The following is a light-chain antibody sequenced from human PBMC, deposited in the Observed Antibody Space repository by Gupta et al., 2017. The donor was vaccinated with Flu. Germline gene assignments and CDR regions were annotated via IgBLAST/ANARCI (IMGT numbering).Light chain of an antibody. CDR1: QSVSSN. CDR2: GAS. CDR3: QHYHNWPRGA. V-gene: IGKV3-15*01. Sequence: ERVTLSCRASQSVSSNLAWYQQKPGQAPRLLIYGASTRATDIPARFSGSGSGTEFTLTISSLQSEDFAVYYCQHYHNWPRGAFGQGTKLDI. J-gene: IGKJ2*01.